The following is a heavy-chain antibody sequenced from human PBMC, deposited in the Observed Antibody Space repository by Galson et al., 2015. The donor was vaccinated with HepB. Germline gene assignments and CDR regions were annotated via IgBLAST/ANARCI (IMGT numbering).Heavy chain of an antibody. J-gene: IGHJ5*02. CDR3: ARGRGYYDSSGYYEWFDP. Sequence: TLSLTCTVSGGSISSGDYYWSWIRQPPGKGLEWIGYIYYSGSTYYNPSLKSRVTISVDTSKNQFSLKLSSVTAADTAVYYCARGRGYYDSSGYYEWFDPWGQGTLVTVSS. CDR2: IYYSGST. CDR1: GGSISSGDYY. V-gene: IGHV4-30-4*01. D-gene: IGHD3-22*01.